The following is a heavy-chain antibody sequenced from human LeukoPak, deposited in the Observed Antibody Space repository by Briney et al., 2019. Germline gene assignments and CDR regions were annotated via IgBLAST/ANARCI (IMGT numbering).Heavy chain of an antibody. J-gene: IGHJ6*03. CDR1: GGSISSGNYY. CDR3: ARLNDYYYYYMDV. CDR2: IHYSGNT. V-gene: IGHV4-39*01. Sequence: SETLSLTCTVSGGSISSGNYYWGWIRQPPGKGLEWIGSIHYSGNTYYSPSLKSRVTVSVDTSKNQFSLKLSSVTAADTAVYYCARLNDYYYYYMDVWGKGTTVTVSS.